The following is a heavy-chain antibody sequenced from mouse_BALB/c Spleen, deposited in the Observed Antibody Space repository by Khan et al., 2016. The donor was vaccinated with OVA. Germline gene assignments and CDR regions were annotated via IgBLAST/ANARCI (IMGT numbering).Heavy chain of an antibody. J-gene: IGHJ2*01. CDR2: ISHSGVT. CDR3: ARGNYCGYYFNY. D-gene: IGHD1-1*01. Sequence: EVKLQESGPGLVKPSQSLSLTCTVTGHSITSGYAWNWIRQFPGNKLEWMGYISHSGVTSYTPSFKSRTSITRDTSKNQFFLQLNSVTTEDTATYYCARGNYCGYYFNYWGQGTTLTVSS. V-gene: IGHV3-2*02. CDR1: GHSITSGYA.